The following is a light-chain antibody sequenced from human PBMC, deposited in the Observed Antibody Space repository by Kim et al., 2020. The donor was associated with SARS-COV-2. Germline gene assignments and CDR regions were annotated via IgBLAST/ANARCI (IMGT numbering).Light chain of an antibody. J-gene: IGKJ5*01. Sequence: DSQMTQSPSSLSASVGDRVTITCRTSQDLNTYMNWYQQKPGKAPKLLIYAATSLQDGVPSRFSGNTSGTYFTLTINSLQPDDFATYYCQQSYDTPIFGQGIRLEIK. CDR2: AAT. CDR3: QQSYDTPI. V-gene: IGKV1-39*01. CDR1: QDLNTY.